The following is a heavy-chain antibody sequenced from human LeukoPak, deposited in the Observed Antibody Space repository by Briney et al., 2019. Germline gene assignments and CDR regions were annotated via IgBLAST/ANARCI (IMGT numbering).Heavy chain of an antibody. V-gene: IGHV1-18*01. CDR2: ISAYNGNT. D-gene: IGHD4-17*01. Sequence: ASVKVSCKASGGTFSSYAISWVRQAPGQGLEWMGWISAYNGNTNYAQKLQGRVTMTTDTSTSTAYMELRSLRSDDTAVYYCARKIYYGDHLVNFFDYWGQGTLVTVSS. CDR1: GGTFSSYA. J-gene: IGHJ4*02. CDR3: ARKIYYGDHLVNFFDY.